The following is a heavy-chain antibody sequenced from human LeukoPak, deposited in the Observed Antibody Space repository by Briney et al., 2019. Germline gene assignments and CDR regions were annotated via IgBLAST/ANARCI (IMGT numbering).Heavy chain of an antibody. CDR3: ARDSSGWEYAFDI. CDR1: GFTFSSYE. V-gene: IGHV3-48*03. D-gene: IGHD6-19*01. CDR2: ISSSGSTI. J-gene: IGHJ3*02. Sequence: GGSLRLSCAASGFTFSSYEMNWVRQAQGKGLEWVSYISSSGSTIYYADSVKGRFTISRDNAKNSLYLQMNSLRAEDTAVYYCARDSSGWEYAFDIWGQGTMVTVSS.